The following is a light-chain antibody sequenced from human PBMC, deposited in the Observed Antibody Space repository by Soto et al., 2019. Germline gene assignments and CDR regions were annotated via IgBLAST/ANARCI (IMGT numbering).Light chain of an antibody. J-gene: IGKJ5*01. Sequence: EVVMSQSPATLSVSPGEIATLPPRASQTVSRNLAWYQQRPGQAPRLLIYDISNRATGVPARFSGSGSETEFTLTIRSLQSEDFAVYFCQQYNKWPSFGQGTRLEIK. CDR2: DIS. CDR3: QQYNKWPS. V-gene: IGKV3-15*01. CDR1: QTVSRN.